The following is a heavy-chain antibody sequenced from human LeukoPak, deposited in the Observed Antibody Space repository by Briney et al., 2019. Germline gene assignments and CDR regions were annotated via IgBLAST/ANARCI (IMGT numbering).Heavy chain of an antibody. D-gene: IGHD2-21*02. V-gene: IGHV1-8*03. CDR1: GYTFTSYD. CDR2: MNPNSGNT. CDR3: ARRGCGGDCYSNHYYYYYMDV. Sequence: ASVKVSCKASGYTFTSYDINWVRQATGQGLEWMGWMNPNSGNTGYAQKFQGRVTITRNTSISTAYMELSSLRSEDTAVYYCARRGCGGDCYSNHYYYYYMDVWGKGTTVTVSS. J-gene: IGHJ6*03.